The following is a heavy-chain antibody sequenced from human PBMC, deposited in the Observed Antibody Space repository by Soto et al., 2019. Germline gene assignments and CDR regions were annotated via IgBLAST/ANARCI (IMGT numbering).Heavy chain of an antibody. CDR3: VRDAVGYCSGGSCYYYYYMDV. D-gene: IGHD2-15*01. Sequence: GGSLRLSCAASGFTFSSYGMHWVRQAPGKGLEWVAVIWYDGSNKYYADSVKGRFTISRDNSKNTLYLQMNSLRAEDTAVYYCVRDAVGYCSGGSCYYYYYMDVWGKGTTVTVSS. CDR2: IWYDGSNK. CDR1: GFTFSSYG. V-gene: IGHV3-33*01. J-gene: IGHJ6*03.